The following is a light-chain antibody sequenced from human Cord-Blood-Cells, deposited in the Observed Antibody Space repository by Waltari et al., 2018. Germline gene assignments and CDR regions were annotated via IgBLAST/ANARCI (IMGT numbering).Light chain of an antibody. CDR3: VLYMGSGISV. V-gene: IGLV8-61*01. J-gene: IGLJ3*02. Sequence: QTVVTQEPSFSVSPGGTVTLTCGLSSGSVSTSYYPSWDQQTPGQAPRTRISSTSRRSSGVPDRFSGSILGNKAALTITGAQADDESDYYCVLYMGSGISVFGGGTKLTVL. CDR2: STS. CDR1: SGSVSTSYY.